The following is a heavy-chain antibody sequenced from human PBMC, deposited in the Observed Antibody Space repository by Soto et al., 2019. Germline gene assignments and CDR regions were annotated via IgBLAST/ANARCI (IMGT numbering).Heavy chain of an antibody. CDR1: GGTFSSYA. CDR3: ARELVEVINSNADYYGLDV. CDR2: IIPIFGTA. D-gene: IGHD2-8*02. J-gene: IGHJ6*02. V-gene: IGHV1-69*13. Sequence: ASVKVSCKASGGTFSSYAISWVRQAPGQGLEWMGGIIPIFGTANYAQKFQGRVTITADESTSTAYMELSSLRSEDTAVYFCARELVEVINSNADYYGLDVWGQGPTVTVSS.